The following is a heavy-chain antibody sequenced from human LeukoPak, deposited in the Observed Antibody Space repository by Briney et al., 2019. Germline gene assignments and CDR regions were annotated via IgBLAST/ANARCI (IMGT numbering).Heavy chain of an antibody. CDR1: GYSFTSYW. D-gene: IGHD6-19*01. CDR2: IYPGGSDT. J-gene: IGHJ5*02. V-gene: IGHV5-51*01. Sequence: GESLKISCKGSGYSFTSYWIGWVRQMPGKGLEWMGIIYPGGSDTRYSPSFQGQVTISADKSISTAYLQWSSLKASDTAMYYCARRRSSGWYREDWFDPWGQGTLVTVSS. CDR3: ARRRSSGWYREDWFDP.